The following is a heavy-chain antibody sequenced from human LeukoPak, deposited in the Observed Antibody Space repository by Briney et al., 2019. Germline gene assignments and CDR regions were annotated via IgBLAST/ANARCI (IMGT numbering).Heavy chain of an antibody. V-gene: IGHV1-18*01. CDR3: ASAGWIPATAIPLDY. J-gene: IGHJ4*02. Sequence: GASVKVSCKASGYTFTSYGISWVRQAPGQGLEWMGWISAYNGNTNYAQKLQGRVTMTTDTSTSTAYMELRSLRSEDTAVYYCASAGWIPATAIPLDYWGQGTLVTVSS. D-gene: IGHD2-21*02. CDR2: ISAYNGNT. CDR1: GYTFTSYG.